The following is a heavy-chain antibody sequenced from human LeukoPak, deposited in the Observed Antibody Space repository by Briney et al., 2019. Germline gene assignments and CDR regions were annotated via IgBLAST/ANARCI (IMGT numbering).Heavy chain of an antibody. CDR2: IYSGGST. Sequence: AGGSLRLSCAASEFSVGSNYMTWVRQAPGKGLEWVSLIYSGGSTYYADSVKGRSTISRDNSKNTLYLQMNSLRAEDTAVYYCARPYYGYSSYGAFDVWGQGTMVTVSS. CDR1: EFSVGSNY. D-gene: IGHD4-17*01. V-gene: IGHV3-66*04. CDR3: ARPYYGYSSYGAFDV. J-gene: IGHJ3*01.